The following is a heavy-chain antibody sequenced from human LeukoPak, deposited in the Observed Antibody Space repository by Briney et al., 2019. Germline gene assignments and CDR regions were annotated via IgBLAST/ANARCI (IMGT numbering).Heavy chain of an antibody. CDR1: GYTFTGYY. V-gene: IGHV1-2*02. CDR3: ARGVWGYYYDSSGYYWFDY. Sequence: GASVKVSCKASGYTFTGYYMHWVRQAPGQGLEWMGWINPNSGGTNYAQKFQGRVTMTRDTSISTAYMELSRLRSDDTAVYYCARGVWGYYYDSSGYYWFDYWGQGTLVTVSS. CDR2: INPNSGGT. D-gene: IGHD3-22*01. J-gene: IGHJ4*02.